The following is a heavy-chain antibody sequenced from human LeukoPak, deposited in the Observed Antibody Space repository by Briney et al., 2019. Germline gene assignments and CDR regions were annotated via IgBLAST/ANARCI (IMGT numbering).Heavy chain of an antibody. J-gene: IGHJ4*02. Sequence: GGSLRLSCAASGFTFSSYSMNWVRQAPGKGLEWVSYISSSSTIYYADSVKGRFTISRDNSKNTLYLQMNSLRAEDTAVYYCARGPLWFAELLFRIDYWGQGTLVTVSS. CDR2: ISSSSTI. V-gene: IGHV3-48*01. CDR1: GFTFSSYS. D-gene: IGHD3-10*01. CDR3: ARGPLWFAELLFRIDY.